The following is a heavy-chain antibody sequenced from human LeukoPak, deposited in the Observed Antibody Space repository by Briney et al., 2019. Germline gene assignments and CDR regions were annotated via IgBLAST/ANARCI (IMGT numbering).Heavy chain of an antibody. J-gene: IGHJ4*01. CDR2: INHSGST. D-gene: IGHD1-26*01. CDR1: GGSFSGYY. CDR3: ARRWSSGSFDP. Sequence: SETLSLTCAVHGGSFSGYYWSWIRQPPGKGLEWIGEINHSGSTNYNPSLKSRVTISVDTSKNQFSLKLSSVTAADTAVYYCARRWSSGSFDPWGQRTLVTVSS. V-gene: IGHV4-34*01.